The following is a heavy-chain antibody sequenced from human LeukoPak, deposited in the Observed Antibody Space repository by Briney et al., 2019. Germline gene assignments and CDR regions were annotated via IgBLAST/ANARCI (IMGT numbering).Heavy chain of an antibody. CDR3: ARGGDSSPHAFDI. CDR2: IIPIFGTA. D-gene: IGHD3-22*01. J-gene: IGHJ3*02. Sequence: ASVKVSCKASGGTFSSYAISWVRQAPGQGLERMGGIIPIFGTANYAQKFQGRVTITADESTSTAYMELSSLRSEDTAVYYCARGGDSSPHAFDIWGQGTMVTVSS. CDR1: GGTFSSYA. V-gene: IGHV1-69*13.